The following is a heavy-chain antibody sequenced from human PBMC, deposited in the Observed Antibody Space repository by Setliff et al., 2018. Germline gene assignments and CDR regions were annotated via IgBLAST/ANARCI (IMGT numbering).Heavy chain of an antibody. Sequence: SETLSLTCAVSGDSIKSNAYYWGWTRQSPVRGLEWIGRVHSSGTTHYNPSLKSRVTISVDSAKNHFSLNLRSVTAAHTAIYYCARPPKWFGEVIIGALDVWGQGTVVTVSS. J-gene: IGHJ3*01. CDR1: GDSIKSNAYY. CDR2: VHSSGTT. D-gene: IGHD3-10*01. CDR3: ARPPKWFGEVIIGALDV. V-gene: IGHV4-39*02.